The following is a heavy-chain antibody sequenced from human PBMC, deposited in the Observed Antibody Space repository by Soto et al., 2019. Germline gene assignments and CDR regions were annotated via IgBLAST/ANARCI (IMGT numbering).Heavy chain of an antibody. CDR3: ARYNQIYGSGSYYSFDY. Sequence: PSETLSLTCAVSGYSISSGYYWGWIRQPPGKGLEWIGSIYHSGSTYYNPCLKSRVTISVDTSKNQFSLKLSSVTAADTAVYYCARYNQIYGSGSYYSFDYWGQGTLVTVSS. V-gene: IGHV4-38-2*01. J-gene: IGHJ4*02. CDR2: IYHSGST. D-gene: IGHD3-10*01. CDR1: GYSISSGYY.